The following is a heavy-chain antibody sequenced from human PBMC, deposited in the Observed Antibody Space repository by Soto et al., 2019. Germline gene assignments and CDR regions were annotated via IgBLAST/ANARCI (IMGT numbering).Heavy chain of an antibody. V-gene: IGHV4-30-4*01. Sequence: SETLSLTCTVSGGSISSGNYYWSWIRQPPGKDLEWIGFISYSGTTHYSASLRSRVSISVDTSKNQFSLDLSSVTAADTAVFYCATMGTPVTGLYYFDYWGQGTLVT. D-gene: IGHD4-17*01. CDR1: GGSISSGNYY. CDR3: ATMGTPVTGLYYFDY. CDR2: ISYSGTT. J-gene: IGHJ4*02.